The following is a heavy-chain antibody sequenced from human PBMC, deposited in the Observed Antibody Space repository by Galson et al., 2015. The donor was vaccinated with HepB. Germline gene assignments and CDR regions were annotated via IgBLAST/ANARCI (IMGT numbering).Heavy chain of an antibody. Sequence: SLRLSCAVSGFSFSNSAMTWVRQAPGRGLEWISGISISGRNTYYADSVKGRFTISRDNSKNTVFLQMNSLRAADTAVYYCAKEEVPNDYWGQGTLVTVSS. V-gene: IGHV3-23*01. D-gene: IGHD4/OR15-4a*01. J-gene: IGHJ4*02. CDR3: AKEEVPNDY. CDR1: GFSFSNSA. CDR2: ISISGRNT.